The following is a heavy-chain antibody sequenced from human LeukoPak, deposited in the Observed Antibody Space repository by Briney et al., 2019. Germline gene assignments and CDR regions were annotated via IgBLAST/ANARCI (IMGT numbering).Heavy chain of an antibody. CDR1: GYTFTSYG. CDR3: AREKVVAATATFDY. Sequence: ASVKVSCKASGYTFTSYGISWVRQAPGQGLEWMGWISAYNGNTNYAQKLQGRVTMTTDTSTSTAYMELSSLRSEDTAVYYRAREKVVAATATFDYSGQGTLVTVPS. V-gene: IGHV1-18*01. J-gene: IGHJ4*02. CDR2: ISAYNGNT. D-gene: IGHD5-12*01.